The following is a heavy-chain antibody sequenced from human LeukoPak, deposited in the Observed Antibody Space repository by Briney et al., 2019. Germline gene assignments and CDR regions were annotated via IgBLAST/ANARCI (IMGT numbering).Heavy chain of an antibody. CDR1: GFTFSSYG. CDR2: ISYDGSNK. J-gene: IGHJ4*02. D-gene: IGHD3-22*01. Sequence: GGSLRLSCAASGFTFSSYGMHWVRQAPGKGLEWVAVISYDGSNKYYADSVKGRFTISRDNSKNTLYLQMNSLRAEDTAVYYCAKDPHSSGYPKGFDYWGQGTLVTVSS. V-gene: IGHV3-30*18. CDR3: AKDPHSSGYPKGFDY.